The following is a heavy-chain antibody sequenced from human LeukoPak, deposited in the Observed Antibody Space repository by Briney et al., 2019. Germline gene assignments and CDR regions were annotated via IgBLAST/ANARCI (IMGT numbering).Heavy chain of an antibody. J-gene: IGHJ6*02. Sequence: ASVKVSCKASGYTFTSYAMHWVRQAPGQRLEWMGWINAGNGNTKYSQKFQGRVTITRDTSASTAYMELSGLRSEDTAVYYCASNGPVAGYYGMDVWGQGTTVTVSS. CDR3: ASNGPVAGYYGMDV. D-gene: IGHD6-19*01. CDR1: GYTFTSYA. CDR2: INAGNGNT. V-gene: IGHV1-3*01.